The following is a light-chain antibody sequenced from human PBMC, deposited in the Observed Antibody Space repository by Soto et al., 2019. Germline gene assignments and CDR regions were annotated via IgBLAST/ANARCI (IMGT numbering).Light chain of an antibody. CDR1: QSVLYSPNNKNY. V-gene: IGKV4-1*01. J-gene: IGKJ1*01. CDR2: WAS. CDR3: RQYYSPPQN. Sequence: DIVMTQSPDSLAVSLGERATINCKSSQSVLYSPNNKNYLAWYQQKPGQPPKLLVYWASTRESGVPDRFRGSGSGTDFTLTISSLQAEDVAVYYCRQYYSPPQNFGQGTKVEIK.